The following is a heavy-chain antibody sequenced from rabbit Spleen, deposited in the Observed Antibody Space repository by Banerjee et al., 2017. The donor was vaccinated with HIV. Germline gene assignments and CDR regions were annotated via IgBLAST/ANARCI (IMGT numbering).Heavy chain of an antibody. CDR3: ARAPDSGYWAVAFDL. Sequence: QSLEESGGDLVKPGASLTLTCTSSGFSFSSRYYMCWVRQAPGKGLEWIACINAVTGKAVYASWAKGRYTFSKTSSTTVTLEMTSLTAADTATYFCARAPDSGYWAVAFDLWGPGTLVTVS. J-gene: IGHJ4*01. V-gene: IGHV1S40*01. CDR2: INAVTGKA. CDR1: GFSFSSRYY. D-gene: IGHD1-1*01.